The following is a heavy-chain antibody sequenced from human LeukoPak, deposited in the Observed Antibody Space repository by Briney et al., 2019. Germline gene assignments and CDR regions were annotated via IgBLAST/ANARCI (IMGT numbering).Heavy chain of an antibody. CDR3: ARAGYEDLDY. CDR1: GFSVSSNY. CDR2: TYSGGST. V-gene: IGHV3-66*02. D-gene: IGHD5-12*01. J-gene: IGHJ4*02. Sequence: GGSLRLSCAASGFSVSSNYMSWVRQAPGKGLEWVSVTYSGGSTYYADSVKGRFTISRDNSKNTLYLQMNSLRAEDTAVYYCARAGYEDLDYWGQGTLVTVSS.